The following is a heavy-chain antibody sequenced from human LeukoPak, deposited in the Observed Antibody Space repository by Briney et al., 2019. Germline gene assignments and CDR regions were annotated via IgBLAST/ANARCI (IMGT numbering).Heavy chain of an antibody. V-gene: IGHV4-59*01. CDR3: ARDLKGVEAVAGTAGEGLDY. D-gene: IGHD6-19*01. Sequence: PSETLSLTCTVSDDSISDYYRGWIRQPPGKGLEWIGYIYYSGSTNYNPSLKSRVTISVDTSKNQFSLKLSSVTAADTAVYYCARDLKGVEAVAGTAGEGLDYWGQGTLVTVSS. CDR1: DDSISDYY. J-gene: IGHJ4*02. CDR2: IYYSGST.